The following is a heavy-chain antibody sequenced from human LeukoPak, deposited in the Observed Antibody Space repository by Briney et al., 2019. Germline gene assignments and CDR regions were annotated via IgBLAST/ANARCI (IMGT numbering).Heavy chain of an antibody. J-gene: IGHJ4*02. CDR2: INPNSAGT. CDR1: GYTFTDYS. V-gene: IGHV1-2*02. Sequence: ASVKVSCKASGYTFTDYSIHWVRQAPGQGLEWMGWINPNSAGTHYAQKFQGRVTMARDTSISTAYMELSRLRSDDTAVYYCARDDDTAMLFYFGYWGQGTLVTVSS. CDR3: ARDDDTAMLFYFGY. D-gene: IGHD5-18*01.